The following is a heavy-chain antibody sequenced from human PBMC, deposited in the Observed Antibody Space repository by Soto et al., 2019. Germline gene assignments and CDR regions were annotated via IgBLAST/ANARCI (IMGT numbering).Heavy chain of an antibody. CDR2: IHPSGGGT. CDR3: ARGPRLADFGDRGYYGMDV. J-gene: IGHJ6*02. Sequence: QVHLVQSGAEVKKPGASVTFPCKASGYTFSNYYMHWVRQAPGQGLEWVGIIHPSGGGTTYAQNFQGRVTMTRDTSTSTIYMELNSLRSEDTAVYYCARGPRLADFGDRGYYGMDVWGHGTTVTVS. CDR1: GYTFSNYY. V-gene: IGHV1-46*01. D-gene: IGHD4-17*01.